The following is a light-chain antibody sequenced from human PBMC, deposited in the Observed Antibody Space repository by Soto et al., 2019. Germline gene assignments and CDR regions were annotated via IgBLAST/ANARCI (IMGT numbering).Light chain of an antibody. CDR2: GAS. CDR1: QSISSSY. J-gene: IGKJ1*01. Sequence: IVFTQSPCTLSLSPGKRATLSCRASQSISSSYLAWYQQGPGQAPRLLIYGASSRATGIPDRFSGSGSGTEFTLTISRLEPEDFAVYYCQQYGSSSWTFGQGTKVDIK. V-gene: IGKV3-20*01. CDR3: QQYGSSSWT.